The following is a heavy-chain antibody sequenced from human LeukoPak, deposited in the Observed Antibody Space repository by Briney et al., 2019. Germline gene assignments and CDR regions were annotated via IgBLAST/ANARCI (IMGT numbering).Heavy chain of an antibody. Sequence: GESLKISCKGSGYSFTTHWIGWVRQLPGKGLEWMGLIFPVDSETIYSPSLQGQVTISADKSINTAYLQWSSLKASDTAMYYCARQAKYGDVDYWGQGTLVTVSS. J-gene: IGHJ4*02. CDR3: ARQAKYGDVDY. CDR1: GYSFTTHW. CDR2: IFPVDSET. V-gene: IGHV5-51*01. D-gene: IGHD4-17*01.